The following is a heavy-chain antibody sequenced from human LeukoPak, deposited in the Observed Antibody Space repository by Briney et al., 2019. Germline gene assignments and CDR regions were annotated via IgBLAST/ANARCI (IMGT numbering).Heavy chain of an antibody. CDR3: ARGRSNSYFLGDS. Sequence: SETLSLTCGVSGGSFGGYYWSWIRQSPGKGLEGIGEKTESGSTNYNPSLKSRVTVSVDASKKQFSLNLRPVTAADTAVYYCARGRSNSYFLGDSWGQGTLVTVSS. D-gene: IGHD5-18*01. V-gene: IGHV4-34*01. J-gene: IGHJ4*02. CDR2: KTESGST. CDR1: GGSFGGYY.